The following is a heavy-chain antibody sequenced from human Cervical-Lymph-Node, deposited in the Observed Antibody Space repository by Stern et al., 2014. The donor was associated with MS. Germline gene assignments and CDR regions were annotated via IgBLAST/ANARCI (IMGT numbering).Heavy chain of an antibody. CDR1: GGSIRTYY. V-gene: IGHV4-59*01. J-gene: IGHJ3*01. CDR3: ARDMHPSNAFDL. CDR2: IYYTGST. Sequence: QLQLQESGPGLVKPSETLSLTCTVSGGSIRTYYWSWIRQPPGKGLEWMGYIYYTGSTKYNPSLTSRVTISVDTSENQFSLKLSSVTAADTAVYYCARDMHPSNAFDLWGQGTMVTVSS. D-gene: IGHD2-2*01.